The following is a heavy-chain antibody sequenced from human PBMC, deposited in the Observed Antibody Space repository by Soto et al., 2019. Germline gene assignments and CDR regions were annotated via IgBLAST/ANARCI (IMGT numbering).Heavy chain of an antibody. Sequence: GGSLRLSCAASGFTFSSYSMNWVRQAPGKGLEWVSFISTSSSDIYYADSVKGRFTISRDNAKNSLYLQMNSLRAEDTAVYYCARAYCTITSCPYHYFDYWGQGSLVTVSS. V-gene: IGHV3-21*01. J-gene: IGHJ4*02. CDR1: GFTFSSYS. D-gene: IGHD2-2*01. CDR3: ARAYCTITSCPYHYFDY. CDR2: ISTSSSDI.